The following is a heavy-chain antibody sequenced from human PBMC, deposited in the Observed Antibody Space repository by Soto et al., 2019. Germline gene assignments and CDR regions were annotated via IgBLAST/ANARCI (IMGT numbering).Heavy chain of an antibody. CDR3: ARDRAGALYFDY. CDR2: IYYSGST. Sequence: QVQLQESGPGLVKPSQTLSLTCTVSGGSISSGGYYWSWIRQQPGKGLEWIGYIYYSGSTYYNPSLKSRVTISVDTSKNQFSLKLSSVTAADTAVYYCARDRAGALYFDYWGQGTLVTVSS. D-gene: IGHD6-13*01. V-gene: IGHV4-31*03. J-gene: IGHJ4*02. CDR1: GGSISSGGYY.